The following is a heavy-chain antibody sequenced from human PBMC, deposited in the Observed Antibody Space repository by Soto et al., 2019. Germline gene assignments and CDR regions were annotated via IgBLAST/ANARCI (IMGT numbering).Heavy chain of an antibody. J-gene: IGHJ6*02. D-gene: IGHD2-21*02. CDR2: IKRDGSTT. CDR3: ARGAINYYFEDF. Sequence: GGSLRLSCAASGFTFSDYWMHWVRQAPGKGLEWVSRIKRDGSTTNYADSVKGRFTISRDNAKNTLYLEMNSLRVEDTADYYCARGAINYYFEDFWGQGSTVTVS. CDR1: GFTFSDYW. V-gene: IGHV3-74*01.